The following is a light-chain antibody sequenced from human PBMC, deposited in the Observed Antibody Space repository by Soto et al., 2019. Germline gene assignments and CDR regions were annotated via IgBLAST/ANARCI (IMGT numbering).Light chain of an antibody. V-gene: IGLV2-8*01. CDR2: EVN. CDR1: SSDVGGYNY. CDR3: SSYAGSSNV. J-gene: IGLJ1*01. Sequence: ALTQPPSASGSPGQSVAISCTGTSSDVGGYNYVSWYRQHPGKAPKLMIYEVNKRPSGVPDRFSGSKSGNTASLTVSGLQAEDEADYYCSSYAGSSNVFGTGTKVTVL.